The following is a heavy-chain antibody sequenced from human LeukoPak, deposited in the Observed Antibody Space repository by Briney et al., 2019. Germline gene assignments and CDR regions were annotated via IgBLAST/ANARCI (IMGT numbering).Heavy chain of an antibody. Sequence: SETLSLTCTVSGGSISSSSYYWGWIRQPPGKGLEWIGTIYYSGSTYYNPSLKSRVTMSVDTSKNQFSLQLRSVTAADTAVYYCARGRGSSWYYFDYWGQGTLVTVSS. CDR2: IYYSGST. D-gene: IGHD6-13*01. CDR3: ARGRGSSWYYFDY. J-gene: IGHJ4*02. V-gene: IGHV4-39*07. CDR1: GGSISSSSYY.